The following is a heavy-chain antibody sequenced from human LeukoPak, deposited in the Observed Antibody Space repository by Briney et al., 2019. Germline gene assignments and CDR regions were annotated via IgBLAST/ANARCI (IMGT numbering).Heavy chain of an antibody. Sequence: SVKVSCKASGGTFSSYAISWVRQAPGQGLEWKGGIIPIFGTANYAQKFQGRVTITTDESTSTAYMELSSLRSEDTAVYYCARDRLIAAAGTVWYFDLWGRGTLVTVSS. D-gene: IGHD6-13*01. CDR2: IIPIFGTA. V-gene: IGHV1-69*05. J-gene: IGHJ2*01. CDR3: ARDRLIAAAGTVWYFDL. CDR1: GGTFSSYA.